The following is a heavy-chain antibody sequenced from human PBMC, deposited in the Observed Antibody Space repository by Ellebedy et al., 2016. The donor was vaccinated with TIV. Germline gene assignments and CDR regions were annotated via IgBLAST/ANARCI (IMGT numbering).Heavy chain of an antibody. D-gene: IGHD3-9*01. Sequence: MPSETLSLTCTVSGGSISSSSYYWGWIRQPPGKGLEWIGSIYYSGSTYYNPSLKSRVTISVDTSKNQFSLKLSSVTAADTAVYYCARHAPNYDILTGYTYYFDYWGQGTLVTVSS. CDR1: GGSISSSSYY. CDR3: ARHAPNYDILTGYTYYFDY. V-gene: IGHV4-39*01. CDR2: IYYSGST. J-gene: IGHJ4*02.